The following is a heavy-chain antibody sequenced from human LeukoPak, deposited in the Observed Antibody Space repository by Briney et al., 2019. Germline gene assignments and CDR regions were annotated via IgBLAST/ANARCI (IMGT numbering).Heavy chain of an antibody. CDR3: AREARRGGSESYYGPRDDAFDI. Sequence: PSETLSLTCTVSGGSISSGGYYWSWIRQHPGKGLEWIGYIYYSGSTNYNPSLKSRVTISVDTSKRQFSLKLSSVTAADTAMYYCAREARRGGSESYYGPRDDAFDIWGQGTMVTVSS. J-gene: IGHJ3*02. CDR1: GGSISSGGYY. CDR2: IYYSGST. D-gene: IGHD3-10*01. V-gene: IGHV4-61*08.